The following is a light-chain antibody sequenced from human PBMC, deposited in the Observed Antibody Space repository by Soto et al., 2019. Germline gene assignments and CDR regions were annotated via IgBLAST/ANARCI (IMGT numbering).Light chain of an antibody. V-gene: IGKV3-11*01. CDR1: QSVGTY. CDR3: QQRSNWPPIT. CDR2: DAS. Sequence: EIVLTQSPATLSLSPGERATLSCRASQSVGTYLAWYQQKPGQAPRLLIYDASNRAAGVPVRFSGSGSGTDFTLTISSVEPDDFTVYYCQQRSNWPPITFGQGTRLENK. J-gene: IGKJ5*01.